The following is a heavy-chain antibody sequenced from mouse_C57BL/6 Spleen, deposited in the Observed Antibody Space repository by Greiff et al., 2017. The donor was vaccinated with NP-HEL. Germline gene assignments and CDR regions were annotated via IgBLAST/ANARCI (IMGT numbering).Heavy chain of an antibody. D-gene: IGHD2-4*01. CDR2: IHPNSGST. CDR1: GYTFTSYW. J-gene: IGHJ4*01. Sequence: VQLQQPGAELVKPGASVKLSCKASGYTFTSYWMHWVKQRPGQGLEWIGMIHPNSGSTNYNEKFKSKATLTVDKSSSTAYMQLSSLTSEDSAVYYCAIYYDYDGDSLYYAMDYWGQGTSVTVSS. V-gene: IGHV1-64*01. CDR3: AIYYDYDGDSLYYAMDY.